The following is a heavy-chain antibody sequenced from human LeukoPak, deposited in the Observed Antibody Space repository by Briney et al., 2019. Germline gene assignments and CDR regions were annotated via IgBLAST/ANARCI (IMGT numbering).Heavy chain of an antibody. J-gene: IGHJ4*02. CDR1: GGSISSSSYY. Sequence: SETLSLTCTVSGGSISSSSYYWGWIRQPPGKGLEWIGSIYYSGSTYYNPSPKSRVTISVDTSKNQFSLKLSSVTAADTAVYYCATGAPVIYDFWSGYYFGQSRFSPDYWGQGTLVTVSS. V-gene: IGHV4-39*01. CDR2: IYYSGST. CDR3: ATGAPVIYDFWSGYYFGQSRFSPDY. D-gene: IGHD3-3*01.